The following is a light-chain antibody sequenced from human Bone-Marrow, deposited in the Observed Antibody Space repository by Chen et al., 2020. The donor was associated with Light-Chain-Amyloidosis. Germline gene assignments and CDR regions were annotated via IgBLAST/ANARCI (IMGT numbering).Light chain of an antibody. Sequence: SYVLTQPPSVSVAPGQTARITCGGNNIGSESVHWYQQKPGQAPVLVIYDDRDRPSGIPDRFSGSKSGTSATLGITGLQTGDEADYYCGTWDSSLSVVFGGGTKLTVL. CDR3: GTWDSSLSVV. V-gene: IGLV3-21*02. J-gene: IGLJ2*01. CDR2: DDR. CDR1: NIGSES.